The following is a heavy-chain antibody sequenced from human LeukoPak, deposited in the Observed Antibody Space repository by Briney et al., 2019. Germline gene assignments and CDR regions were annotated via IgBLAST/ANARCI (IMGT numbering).Heavy chain of an antibody. V-gene: IGHV1-69*13. CDR1: GGTFSSYA. CDR3: ASHITVAGTDNYYYYGMDV. CDR2: IIPIFGTA. Sequence: EASVKVSCKASGGTFSSYAISWVRQAPGQGLEWMGGIIPIFGTANYAQKFQGRATITADESTSTAYMELSSLRSEDTAVYYCASHITVAGTDNYYYYGMDVWGQGTTVTVSS. D-gene: IGHD6-19*01. J-gene: IGHJ6*02.